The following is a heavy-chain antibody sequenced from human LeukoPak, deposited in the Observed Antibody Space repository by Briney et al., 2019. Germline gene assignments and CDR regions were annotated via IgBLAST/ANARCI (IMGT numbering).Heavy chain of an antibody. J-gene: IGHJ5*02. D-gene: IGHD1-26*01. Sequence: GGSVRLSCAASGCTFSNAWMSWVRQAAGKGLEWVGRIKSKTDGGTTDYAAPVKGRFTISRDDSKNTLYLQMNSLKTEDTAVYCCTTVRVGATDPPFDPWGQGTLVTVSS. CDR2: IKSKTDGGTT. V-gene: IGHV3-15*01. CDR1: GCTFSNAW. CDR3: TTVRVGATDPPFDP.